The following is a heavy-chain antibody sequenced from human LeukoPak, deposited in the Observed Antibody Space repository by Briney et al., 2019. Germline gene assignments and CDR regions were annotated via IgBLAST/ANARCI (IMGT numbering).Heavy chain of an antibody. V-gene: IGHV1-18*01. CDR1: GYTFASYG. CDR2: ISAYNGNT. J-gene: IGHJ4*02. Sequence: ASVKVSCKASGYTFASYGISWVRQAPGQGLEWMGWISAYNGNTNYAQKLQGRVTMTTDTSTSTAYMELRSLRSDDTAVYYCARDLGTMYYYGSGSYRDFDYWGQGTLVTVSS. CDR3: ARDLGTMYYYGSGSYRDFDY. D-gene: IGHD3-10*01.